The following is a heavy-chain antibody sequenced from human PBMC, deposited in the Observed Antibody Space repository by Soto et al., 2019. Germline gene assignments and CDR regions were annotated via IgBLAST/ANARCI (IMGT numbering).Heavy chain of an antibody. CDR3: ALHYGSGSNYYYYGMDV. Sequence: QVQLVQSGAEVKKPGSSVKVSCKASGGTFSSYAISWVRQAPGQGLEWMGGIIPIFGTANYAQKFQGRVTITADESTRQAYMELSSLRSEDPAVYYCALHYGSGSNYYYYGMDVWGQGTTVTVSS. D-gene: IGHD3-10*01. J-gene: IGHJ6*02. CDR1: GGTFSSYA. V-gene: IGHV1-69*12. CDR2: IIPIFGTA.